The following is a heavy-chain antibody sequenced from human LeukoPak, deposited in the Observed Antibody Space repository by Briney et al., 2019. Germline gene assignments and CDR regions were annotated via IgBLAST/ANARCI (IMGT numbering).Heavy chain of an antibody. Sequence: GESLKISCKGSGCSFTSYWIGWVRQMPGKGLEWMGIIYPGDSDTRYSPSFQGQVTISADKSISTAYLQWSSLKASDTAMYYCARQTVTLPYYFDYWGQGTLVTVSS. D-gene: IGHD4-17*01. CDR2: IYPGDSDT. CDR1: GCSFTSYW. V-gene: IGHV5-51*01. J-gene: IGHJ4*02. CDR3: ARQTVTLPYYFDY.